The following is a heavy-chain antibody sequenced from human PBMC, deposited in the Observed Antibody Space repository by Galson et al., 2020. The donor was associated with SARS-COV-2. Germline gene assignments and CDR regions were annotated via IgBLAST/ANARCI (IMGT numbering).Heavy chain of an antibody. D-gene: IGHD3-22*01. Sequence: SETLSLICTVSGGSISSLNDQWWDWIRQPPGKELEWIGTNNYSGATVYNPYLKSRVTMSVDKSQKQYYLRLSFMNAADTAVYFCARRTHDGTGYHYFDYWGQGTLVTVSS. CDR3: ARRTHDGTGYHYFDY. CDR2: NNYSGAT. V-gene: IGHV4-39*01. CDR1: GGSISSLNDQ. J-gene: IGHJ4*02.